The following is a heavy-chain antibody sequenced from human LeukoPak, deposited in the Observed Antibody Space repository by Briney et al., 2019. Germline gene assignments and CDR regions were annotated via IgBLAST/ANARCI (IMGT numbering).Heavy chain of an antibody. J-gene: IGHJ6*03. D-gene: IGHD3-10*01. Sequence: GGSLRLSCAASGFTFSSYAMHWVRQAPGKGLEWVAVISYDGSNKYYADSVKGRFTISRDNSKNTLYLQMNSLRAEDTAVYYCAREGRYGYYYMDVWGKGTTVTVSS. CDR2: ISYDGSNK. V-gene: IGHV3-30*01. CDR3: AREGRYGYYYMDV. CDR1: GFTFSSYA.